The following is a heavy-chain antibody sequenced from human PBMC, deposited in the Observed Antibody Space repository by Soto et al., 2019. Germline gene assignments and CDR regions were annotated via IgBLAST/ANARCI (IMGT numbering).Heavy chain of an antibody. D-gene: IGHD6-13*01. J-gene: IGHJ4*02. CDR2: IWYDGSNK. V-gene: IGHV3-33*01. Sequence: QVQLVESGGGVVQPGRSLRLSCAASGFTFSSYGMHWVRQAPGKGLEWVAVIWYDGSNKYYADSVKGRFTISRDNSKNTLYLQMNILRAEDTAVYYCARSAAAGTYFDYWGQGTLVTVSS. CDR3: ARSAAAGTYFDY. CDR1: GFTFSSYG.